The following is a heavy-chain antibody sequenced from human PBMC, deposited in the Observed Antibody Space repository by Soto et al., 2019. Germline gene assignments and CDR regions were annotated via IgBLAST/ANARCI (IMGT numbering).Heavy chain of an antibody. CDR1: GYTFTSYY. V-gene: IGHV1-46*01. CDR2: INPSGSST. Sequence: QVQLVQSGAEVKKPGASVKVSCKASGYTFTSYYMHWVRQAPGQGLEWMGIINPSGSSTSYAQKCQGRVTMTRDTSTSTVYMELSSLRSEDTAVYYCARGCGVLEWLLWSWFDPWGQGTLVTVSS. CDR3: ARGCGVLEWLLWSWFDP. J-gene: IGHJ5*02. D-gene: IGHD3-3*01.